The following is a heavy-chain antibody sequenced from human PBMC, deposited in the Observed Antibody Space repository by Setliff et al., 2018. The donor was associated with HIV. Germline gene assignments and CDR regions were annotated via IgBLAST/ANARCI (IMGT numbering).Heavy chain of an antibody. V-gene: IGHV4-59*11. CDR3: ARVFYDSGGFFTTAGPLYLDL. CDR1: GDSISSHS. CDR2: IDYSGRT. J-gene: IGHJ2*01. D-gene: IGHD3-22*01. Sequence: SETLSLTCNVSGDSISSHSWTWIRQPPGKGLEWIGSIDYSGRTDKKTSLKSRLRMSIDTSKNQFYVNLFSVTAADTAIYSCARVFYDSGGFFTTAGPLYLDLWGRGTLVTVSS.